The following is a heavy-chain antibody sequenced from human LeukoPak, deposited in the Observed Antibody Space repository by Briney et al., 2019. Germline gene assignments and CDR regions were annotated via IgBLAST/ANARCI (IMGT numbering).Heavy chain of an antibody. D-gene: IGHD3-10*01. CDR3: ARDWSYYYGSGTVKPWFDP. CDR2: IIPIFGTA. Sequence: SVKVSCKASGGTFSSYAISWVRQAPGQGLEWMGGIIPIFGTANYAQKFQGRVTITADESTSTAYMELSSLRSEDTAVDYCARDWSYYYGSGTVKPWFDPWGQGTLVTVSS. CDR1: GGTFSSYA. V-gene: IGHV1-69*13. J-gene: IGHJ5*02.